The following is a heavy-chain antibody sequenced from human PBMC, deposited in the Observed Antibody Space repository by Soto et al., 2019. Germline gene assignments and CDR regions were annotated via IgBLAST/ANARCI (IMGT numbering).Heavy chain of an antibody. CDR2: VSGSGGST. Sequence: GSLSLSCAASGFTFRSYAMTWVRQAPGKGLEWVSAVSGSGGSTYYADSVKGRFTISRDNSKNTLYLQMNSLGADDMAVYYSAKDEVFDSWGQGTLVTVSS. CDR1: GFTFRSYA. CDR3: AKDEVFDS. V-gene: IGHV3-23*01. J-gene: IGHJ4*02.